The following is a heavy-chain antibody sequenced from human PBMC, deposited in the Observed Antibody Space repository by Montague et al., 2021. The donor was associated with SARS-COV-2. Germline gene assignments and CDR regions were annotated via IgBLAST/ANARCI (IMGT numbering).Heavy chain of an antibody. Sequence: SLRLSCAASGFTFSNYWMSWVRQAPGKGLEWVANIKNDESEKYYVDSVKGRFSVSRENAKNSLYLQMNSLRVEDTAVYYCARASSSIDCFGMDVWGQGTTVTVSS. D-gene: IGHD6-13*01. CDR2: IKNDESEK. V-gene: IGHV3-7*01. CDR1: GFTFSNYW. CDR3: ARASSSIDCFGMDV. J-gene: IGHJ6*02.